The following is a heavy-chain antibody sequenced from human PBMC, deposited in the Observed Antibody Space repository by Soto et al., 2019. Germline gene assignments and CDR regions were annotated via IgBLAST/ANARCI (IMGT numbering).Heavy chain of an antibody. D-gene: IGHD4-17*01. CDR1: GCTVSSNY. CDR2: IYSGGST. J-gene: IGHJ4*02. CDR3: AKRHDYGFYFDY. V-gene: IGHV3-66*01. Sequence: TGGSLRLCCAASGCTVSSNYMSWVRQAPGKGLEWVSVIYSGGSTYYADSVKGRFTISRDNSKNTLYLHMHTMRAEDTAVYYCAKRHDYGFYFDYWGQGTLVTVSS.